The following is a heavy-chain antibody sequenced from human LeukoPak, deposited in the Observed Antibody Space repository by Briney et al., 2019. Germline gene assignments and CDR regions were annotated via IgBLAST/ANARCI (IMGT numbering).Heavy chain of an antibody. CDR2: IYYSGST. Sequence: SETLSLTCTVSGGSISSSSYYWGWIRQPPGKGLEWIGSIYYSGSTYYNPSLKSRVTISVDTSKNQFSLKLSSVTAADTAVYYCARVVRGYFDYWGQGTLVTVSS. D-gene: IGHD6-6*01. CDR1: GGSISSSSYY. J-gene: IGHJ4*02. CDR3: ARVVRGYFDY. V-gene: IGHV4-39*07.